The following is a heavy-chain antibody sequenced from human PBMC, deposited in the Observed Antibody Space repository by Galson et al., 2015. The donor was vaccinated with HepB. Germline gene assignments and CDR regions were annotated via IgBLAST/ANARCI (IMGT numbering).Heavy chain of an antibody. CDR2: IKQDGSEK. CDR1: GFSFSNYW. D-gene: IGHD2-2*01. V-gene: IGHV3-7*03. Sequence: SLRLSCAASGFSFSNYWMSWVRQAPGKGLEWVANIKQDGSEKYYVDSVKGRFTISRDNAKNSLYLQMNSLRAEDTVVYYCARDRCTSTSCFFDYWGQGTLVTVSS. J-gene: IGHJ4*02. CDR3: ARDRCTSTSCFFDY.